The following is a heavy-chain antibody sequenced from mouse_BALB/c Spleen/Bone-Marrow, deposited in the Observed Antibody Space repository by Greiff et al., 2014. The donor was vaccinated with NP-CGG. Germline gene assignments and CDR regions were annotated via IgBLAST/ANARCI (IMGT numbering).Heavy chain of an antibody. CDR1: GYTFTSYV. CDR2: INPYNDGT. CDR3: ARGVYYYGSSPYYFDY. D-gene: IGHD1-1*01. J-gene: IGHJ2*01. Sequence: QLVESGPELVKPGASVKMSCKASGYTFTSYVMHWVKQKPGQGLEWIGYINPYNDGTKYNEKFKGKATLTSDKSSSTAYMELSSLTSEDSAVYYCARGVYYYGSSPYYFDYWGQGTTLTVSS. V-gene: IGHV1-14*01.